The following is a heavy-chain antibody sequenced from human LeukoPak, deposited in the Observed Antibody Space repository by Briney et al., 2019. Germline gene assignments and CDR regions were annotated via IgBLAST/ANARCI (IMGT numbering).Heavy chain of an antibody. V-gene: IGHV3-53*01. CDR2: IYSAGAT. D-gene: IGHD3-10*01. CDR3: ASGGLGARKYYSDPFHY. J-gene: IGHJ4*02. CDR1: GFTVSSNY. Sequence: GGSLRHSCAASGFTVSSNYVSWVRQAPGKGLEWVSIIYSAGATYYADSVRGRFTISRDNSKNTVCLQMNNLRAKDTAVYYCASGGLGARKYYSDPFHYWGQGTLVTVSS.